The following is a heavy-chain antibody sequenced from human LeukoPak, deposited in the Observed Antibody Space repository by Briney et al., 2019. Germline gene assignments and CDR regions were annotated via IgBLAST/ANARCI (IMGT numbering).Heavy chain of an antibody. CDR1: GGSISSGGYS. D-gene: IGHD4-17*01. J-gene: IGHJ4*02. CDR3: AREAQSPTFPNDYGDYVYDY. V-gene: IGHV4-30-2*01. CDR2: IYHSGST. Sequence: SETLSLTCAVSGGSISSGGYSWSWIRQPPGKGLEWIGYIYHSGSTYYNPSLKSRVTISVDRSKNQFSLKLSSVTAADTAVYYCAREAQSPTFPNDYGDYVYDYWGQGTLVTVSS.